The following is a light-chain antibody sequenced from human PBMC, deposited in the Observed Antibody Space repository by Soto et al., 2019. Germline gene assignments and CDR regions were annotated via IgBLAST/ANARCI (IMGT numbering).Light chain of an antibody. CDR1: SGDIGGYNY. J-gene: IGLJ2*01. CDR3: SSYTTNSTPVV. Sequence: QSVLTQPASVSGSPGQSITISCTGTSGDIGGYNYVSWYQQHPGKAPKLLISEVTNRPSGVSNRFSGSESGNTASLTISGLQAEDEADYYCSSYTTNSTPVVFGGGTQLTVL. CDR2: EVT. V-gene: IGLV2-14*01.